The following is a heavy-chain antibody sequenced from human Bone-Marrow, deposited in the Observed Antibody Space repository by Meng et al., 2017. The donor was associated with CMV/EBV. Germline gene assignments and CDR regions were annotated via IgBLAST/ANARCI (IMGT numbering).Heavy chain of an antibody. CDR3: TTDLPCSSTSCYWLGAYDI. V-gene: IGHV3-15*01. J-gene: IGHJ3*02. CDR2: IKSKTDGGTT. Sequence: GESLKISCAASGFTFSNAWMSWVRQAPGKGLEWVGRIKSKTDGGTTDYAAPVKGRCTISRDDSKNTLYLQMNSLKTEDTAVYYCTTDLPCSSTSCYWLGAYDIWGQGTMVTVSS. CDR1: GFTFSNAW. D-gene: IGHD2-2*01.